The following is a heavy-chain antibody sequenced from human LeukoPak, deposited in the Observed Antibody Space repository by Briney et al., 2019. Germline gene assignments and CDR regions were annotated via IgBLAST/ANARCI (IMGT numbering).Heavy chain of an antibody. D-gene: IGHD3-22*01. CDR1: GGSFSGYS. J-gene: IGHJ3*02. Sequence: SETLSLTCAVYGGSFSGYSCSWIRQSPGKGLEWIGEINHSGSTNYNPSLKSRVTISIDTSKRQFSLKLTSVTAADTAVYYCAREPYDSTNGEPYAFDIWGQGTMVTVSS. CDR3: AREPYDSTNGEPYAFDI. V-gene: IGHV4-34*01. CDR2: INHSGST.